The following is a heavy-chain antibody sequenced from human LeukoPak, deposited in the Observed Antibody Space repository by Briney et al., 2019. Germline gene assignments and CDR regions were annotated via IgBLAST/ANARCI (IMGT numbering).Heavy chain of an antibody. Sequence: GESLKISCKGSGYSFTSYWIGWVRQMPGKGLEWMGIIYPGDSDTRYSPSFQGQVTISADKSISTAYLQWSSLKASDTAMYYCARLQGTTVTTGWFDPWGQGTLVTVSS. CDR2: IYPGDSDT. V-gene: IGHV5-51*01. D-gene: IGHD4-17*01. J-gene: IGHJ5*02. CDR1: GYSFTSYW. CDR3: ARLQGTTVTTGWFDP.